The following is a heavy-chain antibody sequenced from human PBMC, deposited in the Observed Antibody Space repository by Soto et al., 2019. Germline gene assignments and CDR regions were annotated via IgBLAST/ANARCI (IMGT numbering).Heavy chain of an antibody. V-gene: IGHV1-2*02. J-gene: IGHJ4*02. D-gene: IGHD2-2*01. Sequence: SVKDSCKASGYTFTGYYMHWGRQAPVQGLEWMGWINPNSGGTNYSQKFQGRVTMTRDTSISTAYMELSRLRSDDTAVYYCARVAIRYCSSTSCYPGYWGQGTLVTVSS. CDR2: INPNSGGT. CDR3: ARVAIRYCSSTSCYPGY. CDR1: GYTFTGYY.